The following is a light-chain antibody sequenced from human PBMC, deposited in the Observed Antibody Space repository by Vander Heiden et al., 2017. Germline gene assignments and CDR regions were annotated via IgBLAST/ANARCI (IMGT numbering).Light chain of an antibody. J-gene: IGKJ1*01. CDR2: CAA. CDR1: QSASRN. Sequence: ELVMTQSPATLSVSPGERATLSGRFSQSASRNLAGYQQKPGQAPRLLSYCAATSATGSPARFSGSGSGTEFIPITISLQSEDVVVYYCQQYNNWPPRTFGQGTKVEIK. CDR3: QQYNNWPPRT. V-gene: IGKV3-15*01.